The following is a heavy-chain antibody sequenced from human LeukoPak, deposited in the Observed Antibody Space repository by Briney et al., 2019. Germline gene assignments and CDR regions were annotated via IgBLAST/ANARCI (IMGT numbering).Heavy chain of an antibody. CDR2: IKTKTDGGTA. V-gene: IGHV3-15*01. J-gene: IGHJ4*02. CDR1: GFTFSNAW. CDR3: ATEYYGSYNY. D-gene: IGHD1-26*01. Sequence: GGSLRLSCAASGFTFSNAWMSWVRQAPGKGLECVGHIKTKTDGGTADYAAPVKGRFTISRDDSKNMLYLQMNSLKTEDTAVYYCATEYYGSYNYWGQGTLVTVSS.